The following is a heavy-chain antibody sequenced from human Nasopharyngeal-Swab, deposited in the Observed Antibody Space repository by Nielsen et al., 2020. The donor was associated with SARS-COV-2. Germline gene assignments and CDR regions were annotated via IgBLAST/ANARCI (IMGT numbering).Heavy chain of an antibody. CDR1: VGSFSGYY. CDR2: VDHTGRT. D-gene: IGHD2-15*01. J-gene: IGHJ6*02. Sequence: SETLSLTCAVHVGSFSGYYWSWVRQPPGKGLEWIGEVDHTGRTNNNPSLQSRVTMLVDTSKNQFSLTLSSVTAADTAVYYCARGGYQLLLRNYYYGMDVWSQGTTVTVSS. CDR3: ARGGYQLLLRNYYYGMDV. V-gene: IGHV4-34*01.